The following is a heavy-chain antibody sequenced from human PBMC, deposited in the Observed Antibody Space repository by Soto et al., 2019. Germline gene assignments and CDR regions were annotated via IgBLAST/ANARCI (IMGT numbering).Heavy chain of an antibody. Sequence: QVQLVESGGGVVRPGRSLRLSCAASGFTFSSYGMHWVRQAPGKGLEWVAVIWYDGSNKYYADSVKGRFTISRDNSKNTLYLQMNSLRAEDTAVYYCARAPSSSLECDYWGQGTLVTVSS. D-gene: IGHD2-2*01. V-gene: IGHV3-33*01. CDR1: GFTFSSYG. J-gene: IGHJ4*02. CDR3: ARAPSSSLECDY. CDR2: IWYDGSNK.